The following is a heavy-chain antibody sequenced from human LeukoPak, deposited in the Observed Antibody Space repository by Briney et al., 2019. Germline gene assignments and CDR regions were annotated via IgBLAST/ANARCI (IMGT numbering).Heavy chain of an antibody. CDR3: ARHVSSGWYAYYFDY. CDR1: GCSISSYY. J-gene: IGHJ4*02. D-gene: IGHD6-19*01. CDR2: ICYSGST. V-gene: IGHV4-59*08. Sequence: SETLSLTCTVSGCSISSYYWSWIRQPPGKGLEWIGNICYSGSTKYNPSPKSRVTISVDTSKNQFSLKLSSVTAADTAVYYCARHVSSGWYAYYFDYWGQGTLVTVSS.